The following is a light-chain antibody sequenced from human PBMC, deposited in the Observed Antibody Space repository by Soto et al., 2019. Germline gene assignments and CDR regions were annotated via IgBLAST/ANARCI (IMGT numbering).Light chain of an antibody. V-gene: IGLV2-8*01. J-gene: IGLJ2*01. CDR1: SSDVGGYNY. Sequence: QSALTQPPSASGSPGQSVTISCTGTSSDVGGYNYVSWYQQHPGRAPKLMIYEVIKRPSGVPDRFSGSKSGNTASLTVSGLQAEDEADYYCSSYAGSNNFVFGGGTKVTV. CDR3: SSYAGSNNFV. CDR2: EVI.